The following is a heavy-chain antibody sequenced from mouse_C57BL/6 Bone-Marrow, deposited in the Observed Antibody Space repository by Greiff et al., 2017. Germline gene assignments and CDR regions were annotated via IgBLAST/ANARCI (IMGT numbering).Heavy chain of an antibody. CDR2: ISSGGSYT. CDR1: GFTFSSYG. V-gene: IGHV5-6*01. CDR3: ARPTGFAY. J-gene: IGHJ3*01. Sequence: EVKLVESGGDLVKPGGSLKLSCAASGFTFSSYGMSWVRQTPDKRLEWVATISSGGSYTYYPDSVKGRFTISSDNAKNTLYLQMSSLKSEDTAMYYCARPTGFAYWGQGTLVTVAA.